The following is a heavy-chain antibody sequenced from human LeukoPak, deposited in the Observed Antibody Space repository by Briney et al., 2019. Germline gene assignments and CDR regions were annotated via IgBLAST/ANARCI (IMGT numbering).Heavy chain of an antibody. Sequence: SETLSLTCAVYGGSFSGYYWSWIRQPPGKGLEWIGEINHSGSTNYNPSLTSRVTISVDTSKNHFSVKVTSVTAADTAMYYCARGQTTVWSPFDNWGQGTLVTVSS. CDR2: INHSGST. V-gene: IGHV4-34*01. J-gene: IGHJ4*02. CDR3: ARGQTTVWSPFDN. D-gene: IGHD4-17*01. CDR1: GGSFSGYY.